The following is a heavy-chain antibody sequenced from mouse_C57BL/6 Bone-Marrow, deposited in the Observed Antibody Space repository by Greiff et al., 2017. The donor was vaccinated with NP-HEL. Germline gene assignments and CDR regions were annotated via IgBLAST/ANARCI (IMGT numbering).Heavy chain of an antibody. J-gene: IGHJ2*01. CDR1: GFTFSSYA. CDR2: ISDGGSYT. V-gene: IGHV5-4*03. CDR3: ASLPNYYGSSRDY. Sequence: DVKLVESGGGLVKPGGSLKLSCAASGFTFSSYAMSWVRQTPEKRLEWVATISDGGSYTYYPDNVKGRFTISRDNAKNNLYLQMSHLKSEDTAMYYCASLPNYYGSSRDYWGQGTTLTVSS. D-gene: IGHD1-1*01.